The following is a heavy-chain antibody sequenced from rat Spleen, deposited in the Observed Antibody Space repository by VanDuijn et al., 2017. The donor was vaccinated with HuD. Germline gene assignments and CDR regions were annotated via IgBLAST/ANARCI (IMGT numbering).Heavy chain of an antibody. CDR2: ISYDGSST. CDR1: GFTFSDYY. CDR3: TRGPNFDY. J-gene: IGHJ2*01. V-gene: IGHV5-29*01. Sequence: EVQLVESDGGLVQPGRSLKLSCAASGFTFSDYYMAWVRQAPTKGLEWVASISYDGSSTYYRDSVKGRFTISRDNAKSTLYLQMNSLRSEDTATYYCTRGPNFDYWGQGVMVTVSS.